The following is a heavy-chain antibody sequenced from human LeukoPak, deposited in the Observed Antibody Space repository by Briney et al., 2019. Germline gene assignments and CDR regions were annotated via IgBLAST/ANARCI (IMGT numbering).Heavy chain of an antibody. CDR2: ISGTSSTI. J-gene: IGHJ2*01. D-gene: IGHD1-14*01. Sequence: GGSLRLSCAASGFTISDYNMNWVRQASGKGLEWISYISGTSSTISYADSVKGRFTISRDNAKNSLYLQMHSLRAEDTAVYYCARGLHITLSGWHFDLWGRGALVIVSS. CDR3: ARGLHITLSGWHFDL. CDR1: GFTISDYN. V-gene: IGHV3-48*04.